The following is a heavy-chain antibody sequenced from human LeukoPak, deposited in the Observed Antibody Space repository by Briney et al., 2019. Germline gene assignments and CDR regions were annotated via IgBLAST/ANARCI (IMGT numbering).Heavy chain of an antibody. CDR2: LSYDGSNK. CDR3: AKEPVDYDILTGRDY. J-gene: IGHJ4*02. CDR1: GFTFSSYG. V-gene: IGHV3-30*18. Sequence: PGRSLRLSCAASGFTFSSYGMHWVRQAPGKGLEWVAVLSYDGSNKYYADSVKGRFTISRDNSKNTLYLQMNSLRAEDTAVYYCAKEPVDYDILTGRDYWGQGTLVTVSS. D-gene: IGHD3-9*01.